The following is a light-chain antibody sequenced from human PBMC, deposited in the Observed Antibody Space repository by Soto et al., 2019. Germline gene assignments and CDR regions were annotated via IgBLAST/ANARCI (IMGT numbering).Light chain of an antibody. CDR1: QSISNY. CDR3: QQSYSTPRT. J-gene: IGKJ1*01. Sequence: DIQMTQSPSSLSASVGDRVTITCRASQSISNYLNWYQQKPGKAPKLRMFAASSLQSGVPSRFSGGGSRTDITLTISSLQPEDFATYYCQQSYSTPRTFGQGTKVEIK. V-gene: IGKV1-39*01. CDR2: AAS.